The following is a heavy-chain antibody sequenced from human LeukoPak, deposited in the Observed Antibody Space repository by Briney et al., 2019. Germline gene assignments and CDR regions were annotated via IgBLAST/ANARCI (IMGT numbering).Heavy chain of an antibody. CDR2: IYYSGST. CDR1: GGSISSRSYY. CDR3: ARVGPLGPPGAFDI. V-gene: IGHV4-39*01. Sequence: SETLSLTCTVSGGSISSRSYYWGWIRQPPGKGLEWIGSIYYSGSTYYNPSLKSRVTISVDTSKNQFSLKLSSVTAADTAVYYCARVGPLGPPGAFDIWGQGTMVIVSS. J-gene: IGHJ3*02. D-gene: IGHD3-10*01.